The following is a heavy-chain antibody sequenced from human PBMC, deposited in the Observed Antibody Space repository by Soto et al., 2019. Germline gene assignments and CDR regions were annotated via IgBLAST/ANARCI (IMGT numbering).Heavy chain of an antibody. V-gene: IGHV3-23*01. CDR2: IGGGGTDT. J-gene: IGHJ5*01. Sequence: DVQLLESGGGLVQPGGSLTLSCAASRFTFSDFAMSWVRQAPGKGLEWGSSIGGGGTDTYYADSVKGRFTISRDNSKNTLYLQMDGLRDEDTAVYYCAKDPVPYNRKWDWFDSWGQGALVIVSS. CDR1: RFTFSDFA. CDR3: AKDPVPYNRKWDWFDS. D-gene: IGHD1-20*01.